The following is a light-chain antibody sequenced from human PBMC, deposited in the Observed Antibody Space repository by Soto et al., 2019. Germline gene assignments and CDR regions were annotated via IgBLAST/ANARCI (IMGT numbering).Light chain of an antibody. CDR2: GAS. CDR3: KHYGNSHLLRT. CDR1: QSVSSNY. J-gene: IGKJ4*01. Sequence: EIVLTQSPGTLSSSPGESATLSCRASQSVSSNYLAWYRHKPGQAPRLLIYGASSRATGIPDRFIGSGSGTDFTLTISRLEPEDFAVYYCKHYGNSHLLRTFGGGTKVDIK. V-gene: IGKV3-20*01.